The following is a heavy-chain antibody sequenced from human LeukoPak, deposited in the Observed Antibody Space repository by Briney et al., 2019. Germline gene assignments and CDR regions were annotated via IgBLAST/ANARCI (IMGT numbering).Heavy chain of an antibody. CDR1: GASLESHY. D-gene: IGHD1-26*01. CDR3: ARSGWEVIRT. Sequence: KTTETLSLTCTVSGASLESHYWTRIRQPPGKELEWIGYVFSTGTADYNPSLRGRVTISMDMSKNQFSLNLTSVTTADTAVYYCARSGWEVIRTWGQGTLVAVSS. CDR2: VFSTGTA. J-gene: IGHJ5*02. V-gene: IGHV4-59*11.